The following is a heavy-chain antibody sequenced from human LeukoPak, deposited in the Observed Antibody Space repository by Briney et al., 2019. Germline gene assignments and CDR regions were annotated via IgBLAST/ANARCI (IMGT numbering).Heavy chain of an antibody. D-gene: IGHD7-27*01. CDR1: GFTVSSNS. Sequence: PGGSLRLSCTVSGFTVSSNSMSWVRQAPGKGLEWVSGINWIGGSTGYADSVKGRFTISRDNAKNSLYLQMNSLRAEDTALYYCAKNWGSFSWYFDLWGRGTLVTVSS. CDR3: AKNWGSFSWYFDL. CDR2: INWIGGST. J-gene: IGHJ2*01. V-gene: IGHV3-20*04.